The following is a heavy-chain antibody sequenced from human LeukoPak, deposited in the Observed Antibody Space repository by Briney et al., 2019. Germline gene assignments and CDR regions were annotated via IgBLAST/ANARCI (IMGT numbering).Heavy chain of an antibody. J-gene: IGHJ4*02. V-gene: IGHV4-59*01. CDR3: ARDLVGYYFDY. CDR1: GGSISSYY. CDR2: IYYSGST. Sequence: PSETLSLTCTVSGGSISSYYWSWIRQPPGKGLEWIGYIYYSGSTNYNPSLKGRVTISVDTSKNQFSLKLSSVTAADTAVYYCARDLVGYYFDYWGQGTLVTVSS. D-gene: IGHD3-9*01.